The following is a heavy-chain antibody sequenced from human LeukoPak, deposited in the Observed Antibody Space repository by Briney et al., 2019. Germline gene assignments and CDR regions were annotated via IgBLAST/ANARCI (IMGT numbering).Heavy chain of an antibody. V-gene: IGHV1-8*01. D-gene: IGHD6-13*01. Sequence: ASVKVSCKASGYTFTSYDINWVRQATGQGLEWMGWMNPNSGNTGYAQKFQGRVTMTRNTSISTAYMELSSLRSEDTAVYYCATLPGYSGSWIFDYWGQGTLVTVSS. CDR2: MNPNSGNT. J-gene: IGHJ4*02. CDR3: ATLPGYSGSWIFDY. CDR1: GYTFTSYD.